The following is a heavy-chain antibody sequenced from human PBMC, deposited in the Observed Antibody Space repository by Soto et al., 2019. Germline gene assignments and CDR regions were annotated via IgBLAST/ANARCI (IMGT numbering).Heavy chain of an antibody. CDR3: ARMASAGTLNWFDP. CDR1: GYTFINID. J-gene: IGHJ5*02. Sequence: ASVKVSCKASGYTFINIDISWVRQAAAQGLGWLGWMNPGSGKTGYASKFQGRVAMTRDASTGTSHPELSSLTSDDTAVYYCARMASAGTLNWFDPWGQGTLVTVSS. D-gene: IGHD6-13*01. V-gene: IGHV1-8*02. CDR2: MNPGSGKT.